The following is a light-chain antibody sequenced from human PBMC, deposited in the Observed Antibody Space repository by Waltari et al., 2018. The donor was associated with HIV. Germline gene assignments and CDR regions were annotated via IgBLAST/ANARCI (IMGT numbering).Light chain of an antibody. CDR1: TRDGGGYNS. J-gene: IGLJ2*01. CDR3: SSYTNSDTVV. Sequence: QSALTQPASVSGSPGPSITISCTGTTRDGGGYNSVSWYQQHPAKAPKLVILDVSTRPSGVSNRFSGSKSGNTASLTISGLQAEDEAYYYCSSYTNSDTVVFGGGTKVTVL. V-gene: IGLV2-14*03. CDR2: DVS.